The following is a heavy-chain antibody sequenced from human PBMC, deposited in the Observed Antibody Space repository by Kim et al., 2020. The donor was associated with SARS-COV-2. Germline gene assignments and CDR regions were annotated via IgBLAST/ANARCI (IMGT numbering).Heavy chain of an antibody. D-gene: IGHD3-10*01. CDR2: ISSSSSYI. V-gene: IGHV3-21*04. CDR3: ARDSGRVSPQSVVDAFDI. CDR1: GFTFSSYS. Sequence: GGSLRLSCAASGFTFSSYSMNWVRQAPGKGLEWVSSISSSSSYIYYADSVKGRFTISRDNAKNSLYLQMNSLRAEDTAVYYCARDSGRVSPQSVVDAFDIWGQGTMVTVSS. J-gene: IGHJ3*02.